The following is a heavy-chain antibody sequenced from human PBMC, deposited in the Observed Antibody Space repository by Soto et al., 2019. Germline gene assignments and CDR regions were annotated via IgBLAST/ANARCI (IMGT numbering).Heavy chain of an antibody. V-gene: IGHV4-39*01. CDR3: PSQTPLSLSGYGLARYYFDS. CDR2: IYYSGST. Sequence: SETLSLTCPVSGGSVSSRAYYWGGIRQPPGKGLEWIGNIYYSGSTSYNPSLKSRVTMSVDTSKNQFSLKLTSVTAADTAVYYCPSQTPLSLSGYGLARYYFDSCGQGTLVTVS. J-gene: IGHJ4*02. D-gene: IGHD5-18*01. CDR1: GGSVSSRAYY.